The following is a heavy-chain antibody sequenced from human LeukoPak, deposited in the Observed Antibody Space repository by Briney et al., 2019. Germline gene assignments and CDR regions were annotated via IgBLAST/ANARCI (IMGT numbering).Heavy chain of an antibody. CDR3: ARDYYDSSGYFTDY. CDR1: GCTFSSYA. CDR2: IIPIFGTA. J-gene: IGHJ4*02. V-gene: IGHV1-69*05. Sequence: GSSVKVSCKASGCTFSSYAISRVRQAPGQGLEWMGRIIPIFGTANYAQKFQGRVTITTDESTSTAYMELSSLRSEDTAVYYCARDYYDSSGYFTDYWGQGTLLTVSS. D-gene: IGHD3-22*01.